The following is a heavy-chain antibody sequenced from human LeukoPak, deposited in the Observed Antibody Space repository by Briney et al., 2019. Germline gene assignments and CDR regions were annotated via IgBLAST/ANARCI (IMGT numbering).Heavy chain of an antibody. CDR2: IRSKANGYAT. J-gene: IGHJ4*02. V-gene: IGHV3-73*01. Sequence: GGSLILSCAASGFTFSGSAMHWVRQASGKGLEWVGRIRSKANGYATVYAASVKGRFTISRDDSKNTAYLQMNSLKTEDTAVYYCSSTITWSFDYWGQGTLVTVSS. D-gene: IGHD2-8*02. CDR3: SSTITWSFDY. CDR1: GFTFSGSA.